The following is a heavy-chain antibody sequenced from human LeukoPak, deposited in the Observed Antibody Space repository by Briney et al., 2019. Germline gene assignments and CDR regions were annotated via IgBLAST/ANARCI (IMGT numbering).Heavy chain of an antibody. V-gene: IGHV3-20*04. Sequence: RPGGSLRLSCAASGFTFDDYGMSWVRQAPGKGLEWVSGINWNGGSTGYADSVKGRFTISRDNSKNTLFLQMNNLRADDTAVYYCASQHYSSAAFDVWGQGTVVTVSS. J-gene: IGHJ3*01. D-gene: IGHD4-11*01. CDR3: ASQHYSSAAFDV. CDR2: INWNGGST. CDR1: GFTFDDYG.